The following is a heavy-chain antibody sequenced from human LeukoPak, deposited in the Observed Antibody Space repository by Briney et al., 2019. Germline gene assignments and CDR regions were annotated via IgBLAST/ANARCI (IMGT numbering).Heavy chain of an antibody. J-gene: IGHJ5*02. Sequence: ASVKVSCKASGYTFTSYGITWVRQAPGQGLEWMGWINTYNGNTNYAQKLQGRVTMTTDTSTSTAYMDLRSLRSDDTAVYYCAREPMGLGLDPWGQGTLVTVSS. V-gene: IGHV1-18*01. CDR2: INTYNGNT. CDR1: GYTFTSYG. CDR3: AREPMGLGLDP.